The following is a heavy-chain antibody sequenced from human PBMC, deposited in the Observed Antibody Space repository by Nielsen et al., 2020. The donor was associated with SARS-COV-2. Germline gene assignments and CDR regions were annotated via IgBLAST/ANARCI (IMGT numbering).Heavy chain of an antibody. CDR2: MNPNSGNT. D-gene: IGHD6-19*01. J-gene: IGHJ4*02. CDR1: GYTFTSYD. Sequence: ASVEVSCKASGYTFTSYDINWVRQATGQGLEWMGWMNPNSGNTGYAQKFQGRVTMTRNTSISTAYMELSSLRSEDTAVYYCARAARIAVAGTLGYWGQGTLVTVSS. CDR3: ARAARIAVAGTLGY. V-gene: IGHV1-8*01.